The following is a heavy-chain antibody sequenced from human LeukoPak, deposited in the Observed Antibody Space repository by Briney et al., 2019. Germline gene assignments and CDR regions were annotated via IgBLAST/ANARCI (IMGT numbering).Heavy chain of an antibody. J-gene: IGHJ5*02. CDR1: AFIFSGHW. V-gene: IGHV3-7*03. D-gene: IGHD1-26*01. CDR2: IKEDGSVR. CDR3: ARDRSVGTTTGLFDP. Sequence: PGGSLRLSCEGSAFIFSGHWMNWVRQTPGKGLEWVASIKEDGSVRQYVDSVKGRFTVSRDNSKNTLYLQMNSLRAEDTAVYYCARDRSVGTTTGLFDPWGQGTLVTVSS.